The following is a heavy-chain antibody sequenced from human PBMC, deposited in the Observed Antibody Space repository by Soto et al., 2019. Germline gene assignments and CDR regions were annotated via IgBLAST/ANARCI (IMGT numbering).Heavy chain of an antibody. CDR1: GGSISGYY. Sequence: SETLSLTCTISGGSISGYYWAWVRQSPRKGLEWIGYIYYTGSNNYNYNPSLNSRVSMSVDTSKNQLSLKLNSVTAADSAVYYCARHSSGWYLDRWGQGTLVTVS. V-gene: IGHV4-59*08. D-gene: IGHD6-19*01. J-gene: IGHJ5*02. CDR3: ARHSSGWYLDR. CDR2: IYYTGSNNY.